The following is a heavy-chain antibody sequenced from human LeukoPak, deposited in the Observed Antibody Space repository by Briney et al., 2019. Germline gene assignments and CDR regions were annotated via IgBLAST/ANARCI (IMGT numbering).Heavy chain of an antibody. CDR3: AKVINSGYYYYFDY. V-gene: IGHV3-23*01. CDR2: VSGSGGTT. D-gene: IGHD3-22*01. J-gene: IGHJ4*02. Sequence: PGGSLRLSCAASGFTFNSFAMNWVRQAPGKGLEWVSTVSGSGGTTYYADSVKGRFTISRDISKNTLFLQMNSLRPEDTAVYYCAKVINSGYYYYFDYWGQGTLVTVSS. CDR1: GFTFNSFA.